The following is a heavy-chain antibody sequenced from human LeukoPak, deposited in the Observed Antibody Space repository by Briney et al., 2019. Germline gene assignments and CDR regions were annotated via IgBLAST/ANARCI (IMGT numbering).Heavy chain of an antibody. CDR1: GFTFSTYS. D-gene: IGHD3-3*01. Sequence: GGSLRLSCAASGFTFSTYSMTWVRQAPGKGLEWVANIKQDGSEKYYVDSVKGRFTISRDDAKSSLYLQMNSLRAEDTAIYYCAKSSEYYDFWTSYLADYWGQGTLVTVSS. CDR2: IKQDGSEK. V-gene: IGHV3-7*01. CDR3: AKSSEYYDFWTSYLADY. J-gene: IGHJ4*02.